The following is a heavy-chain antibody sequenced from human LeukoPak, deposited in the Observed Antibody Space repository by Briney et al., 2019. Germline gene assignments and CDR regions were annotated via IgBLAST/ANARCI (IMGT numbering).Heavy chain of an antibody. CDR1: GFTFSTYA. CDR3: AKEVHCGGDCYAFDY. J-gene: IGHJ4*02. D-gene: IGHD2-21*02. CDR2: ISGSGGST. Sequence: GGSLRLSCAASGFTFSTYAMSWVRQAPGKGLEWVSAISGSGGSTYYADSVKGRFTISRDNSKNTLYLQMNSLRAEDTAVYYCAKEVHCGGDCYAFDYWGQGTLVTVSS. V-gene: IGHV3-23*01.